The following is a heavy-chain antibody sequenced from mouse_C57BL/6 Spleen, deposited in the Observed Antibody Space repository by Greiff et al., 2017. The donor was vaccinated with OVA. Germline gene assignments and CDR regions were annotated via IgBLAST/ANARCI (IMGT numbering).Heavy chain of an antibody. V-gene: IGHV2-2*01. D-gene: IGHD1-1*02. J-gene: IGHJ1*03. CDR1: GFSLTSYG. CDR3: ARNGNWYFDV. CDR2: IWSGGST. Sequence: VQLKESGPGLVQPSQSLSITCTVSGFSLTSYGVHWVRQSPGKGLEWLGVIWSGGSTDYNAAFISRLSISKDNSKSQVFFKMNSLQADDTAIYYRARNGNWYFDVWGTGTTVTVSS.